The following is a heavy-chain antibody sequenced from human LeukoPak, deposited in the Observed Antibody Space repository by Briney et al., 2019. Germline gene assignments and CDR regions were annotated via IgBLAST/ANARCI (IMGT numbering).Heavy chain of an antibody. CDR1: GFTFSNYA. V-gene: IGHV3-23*01. Sequence: GXXLRLSCAASGFTFSNYAMNWVRQAPGKGLEWVSALNGGGDSTYYADSVKGRFTISRDNSKNTLYLEMHSLRADDTAVYYCARGVDIVCFDYWGQGTLVSVSS. CDR3: ARGVDIVCFDY. D-gene: IGHD5-12*01. J-gene: IGHJ4*02. CDR2: LNGGGDST.